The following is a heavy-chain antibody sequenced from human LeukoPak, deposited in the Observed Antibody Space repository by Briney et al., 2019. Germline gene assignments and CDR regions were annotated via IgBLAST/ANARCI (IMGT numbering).Heavy chain of an antibody. Sequence: SETLSLTCTVSGGSIGSSGYYWGWIRQPPGKGLEWIGSIYYSGTTYYNPSLKSPFIISVDTSKNQFSLKLSSVTAADTAVYYCARGGSTVLTLGPFDFWGQGTMVTVSS. CDR2: IYYSGTT. V-gene: IGHV4-39*01. D-gene: IGHD4-23*01. CDR1: GGSIGSSGYY. J-gene: IGHJ3*01. CDR3: ARGGSTVLTLGPFDF.